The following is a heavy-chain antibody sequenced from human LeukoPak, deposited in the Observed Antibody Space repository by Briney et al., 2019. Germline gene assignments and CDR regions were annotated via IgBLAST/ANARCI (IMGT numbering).Heavy chain of an antibody. CDR3: ARLPISTPYQLLTASYYFDY. CDR2: IYYSGST. V-gene: IGHV4-39*01. J-gene: IGHJ4*02. D-gene: IGHD2-2*01. Sequence: SETLSLTCTVSGVSISSSSYYWGWIRQPPGKGLEWIGSIYYSGSTYYNPSLKSRVTISVDTSKNQFSLKLSSVTAADTAVYYCARLPISTPYQLLTASYYFDYWGQGTLVTVSS. CDR1: GVSISSSSYY.